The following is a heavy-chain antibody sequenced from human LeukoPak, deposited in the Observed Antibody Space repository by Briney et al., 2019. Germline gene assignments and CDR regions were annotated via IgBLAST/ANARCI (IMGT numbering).Heavy chain of an antibody. CDR3: ARAKSSSWYSPDY. CDR1: GFTFSDYY. CDR2: ISSSGSTI. D-gene: IGHD6-13*01. Sequence: PGVSLRLSCAASGFTFSDYYMSWIRQAPGKGLEWVSYISSSGSTIYYADSVKGRFTISRDNAKNSLYLQMNSLRAEDTAVYYCARAKSSSWYSPDYWGQGTLVTVSS. V-gene: IGHV3-11*04. J-gene: IGHJ4*02.